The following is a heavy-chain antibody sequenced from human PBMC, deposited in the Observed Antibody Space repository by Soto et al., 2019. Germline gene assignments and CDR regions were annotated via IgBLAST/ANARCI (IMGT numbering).Heavy chain of an antibody. Sequence: LRLSCAVSGFNLRNYEMNWVRQVPGKGLEWISKISGSNNNIYYADSVQGRFTTSRDDANNVLFLQMNSLRAEDTATYHCATEELCGADCYFFKHWGQGTLVTVSS. J-gene: IGHJ4*02. V-gene: IGHV3-48*03. CDR1: GFNLRNYE. CDR2: ISGSNNNI. D-gene: IGHD2-21*02. CDR3: ATEELCGADCYFFKH.